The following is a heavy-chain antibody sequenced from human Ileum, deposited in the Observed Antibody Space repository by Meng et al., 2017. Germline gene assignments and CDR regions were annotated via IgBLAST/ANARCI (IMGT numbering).Heavy chain of an antibody. CDR2: SNVGNGDT. J-gene: IGHJ4*02. CDR1: GYTFTTYA. D-gene: IGHD1-1*01. Sequence: QVQLVQSGPEGQKAGASWKVSCKASGYTFTTYAKHWVRHSPGQGLEWMGWSNVGNGDTRYSQKFQCRLTITRDTSASTAYLELRSLTSEDTAVYYCARNTVGTTTLDYWGQGTLVTVSS. V-gene: IGHV1-3*01. CDR3: ARNTVGTTTLDY.